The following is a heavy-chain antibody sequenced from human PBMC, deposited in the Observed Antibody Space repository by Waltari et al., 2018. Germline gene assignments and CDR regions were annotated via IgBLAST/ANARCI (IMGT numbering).Heavy chain of an antibody. CDR2: INYNGDSV. D-gene: IGHD3-9*01. V-gene: IGHV3-9*01. CDR1: GFTLDDYA. J-gene: IGHJ4*02. CDR3: VKETGYYYFDY. Sequence: EVQLLESVGGLVQPGRSLRLSCAPSGFTLDDYAMHWVRQAPGKGLEWVSTINYNGDSVHYADSVKGRFTISRDNAKNSLYLQMNSLRPEDTALYYCVKETGYYYFDYWGRGTLVTVSS.